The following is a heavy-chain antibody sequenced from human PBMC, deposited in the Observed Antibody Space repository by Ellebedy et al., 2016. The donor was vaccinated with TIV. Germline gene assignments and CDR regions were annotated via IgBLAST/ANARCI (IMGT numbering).Heavy chain of an antibody. CDR3: ARATSGFDY. J-gene: IGHJ4*02. Sequence: GESLKISCAAAGCTFRSEDMHWVRQPTGKGLEWVSGITSAGDTYYLGSVKGRFIISRDSAKNSLYLQMNSLRAEDTAVYYCARATSGFDYWGQGALATVSS. V-gene: IGHV3-13*01. D-gene: IGHD5-24*01. CDR1: GCTFRSED. CDR2: ITSAGDT.